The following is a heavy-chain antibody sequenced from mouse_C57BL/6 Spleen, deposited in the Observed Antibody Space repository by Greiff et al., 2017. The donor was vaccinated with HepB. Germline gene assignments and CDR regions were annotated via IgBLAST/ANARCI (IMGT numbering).Heavy chain of an antibody. V-gene: IGHV1-80*01. J-gene: IGHJ1*03. Sequence: VQLQQSGAELVKPGASVKISCKASGYAFSSYWMNWVKQRPGKGLEWIGQIYPGDGDTNYNGKFKGKATLTADKSSSTAYMQLSSLSSEDSAVYFCARSRELGRGYFDVWGTGTTVTVSS. CDR3: ARSRELGRGYFDV. CDR2: IYPGDGDT. D-gene: IGHD4-1*01. CDR1: GYAFSSYW.